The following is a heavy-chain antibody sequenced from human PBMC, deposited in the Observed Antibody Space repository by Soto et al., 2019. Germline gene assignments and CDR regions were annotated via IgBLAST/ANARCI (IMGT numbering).Heavy chain of an antibody. V-gene: IGHV3-66*01. Sequence: GGSLSLSCAASGFTVSTKYMSWVRQAPGKGLEWVSVIYSGGSTFYADSVRGRFTISRDNSKNTVNLQMNSLRAEDTAVYYCARDPWAADYWGQGTLVTVSS. CDR3: ARDPWAADY. CDR1: GFTVSTKY. CDR2: IYSGGST. J-gene: IGHJ4*02. D-gene: IGHD3-16*01.